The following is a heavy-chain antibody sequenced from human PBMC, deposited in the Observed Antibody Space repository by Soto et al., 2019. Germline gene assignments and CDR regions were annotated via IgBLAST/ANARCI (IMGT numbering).Heavy chain of an antibody. CDR2: INAGNGNT. CDR3: ARGHKTDDAFDI. V-gene: IGHV1-3*05. J-gene: IGHJ3*02. Sequence: QVQLVQSGAEEKKPGASVKVSCKASGYTLTSYAMHWVRQAPGQRLEWMGWINAGNGNTKYSQKFQGRVTITRDTSASTAYMELSSLRSEDTAVYYCARGHKTDDAFDIWGQGTMVTVSS. CDR1: GYTLTSYA.